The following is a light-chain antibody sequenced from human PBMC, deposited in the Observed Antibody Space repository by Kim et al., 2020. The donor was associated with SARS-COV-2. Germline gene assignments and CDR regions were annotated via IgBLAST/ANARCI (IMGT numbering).Light chain of an antibody. J-gene: IGLJ2*01. Sequence: SITMSCPGTRSAVGGSEHVSWYQQYPGRTPKLMIYDVTNRPSGVSTRFSASKSGNTASLTISGLQAEDEADYYCTSSGSGATVIFGGGTQLTVL. CDR2: DVT. CDR1: RSAVGGSEH. V-gene: IGLV2-14*03. CDR3: TSSGSGATVI.